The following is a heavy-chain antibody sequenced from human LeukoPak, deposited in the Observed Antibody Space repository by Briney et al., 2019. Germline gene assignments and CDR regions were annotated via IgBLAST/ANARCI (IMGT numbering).Heavy chain of an antibody. CDR3: ARGGGLDV. J-gene: IGHJ6*02. Sequence: XNWASKAXGXGLEWVASINHNGNVNYYVDSVKGRFPISRDNAKNSLYLQMSNLRAEDTAVYFCARGGGLDVWGQGATVTVSS. CDR2: INHNGNVN. V-gene: IGHV3-7*03. D-gene: IGHD3-16*01.